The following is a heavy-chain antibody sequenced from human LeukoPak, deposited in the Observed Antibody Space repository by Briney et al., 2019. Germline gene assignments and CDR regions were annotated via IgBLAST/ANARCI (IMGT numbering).Heavy chain of an antibody. V-gene: IGHV1-2*04. Sequence: ASVKVSCKSSGYNFNDYYLHWVRQAPGQGLEWMAWIKPDSGVTNYAQRFQGWVTMTRDTSISTAYMELRRLTSDDTAVYYCARGLGSAVGATYWGQGTLVTVSS. CDR1: GYNFNDYY. D-gene: IGHD1-26*01. CDR3: ARGLGSAVGATY. CDR2: IKPDSGVT. J-gene: IGHJ4*02.